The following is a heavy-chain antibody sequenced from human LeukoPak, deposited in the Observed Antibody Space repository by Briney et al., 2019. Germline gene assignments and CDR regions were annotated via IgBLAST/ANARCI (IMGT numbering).Heavy chain of an antibody. V-gene: IGHV3-7*01. CDR1: GFTFSSYW. Sequence: PGGSLRLSCAASGFTFSSYWMSWVRQAPGKGLEWVANIKQDGSEKYYVDSVKGRFTISRDNAKNSLYLQMNSLRAEDTAVYYCASLYYDFWSGYFDYWGQGTLVTVSS. CDR3: ASLYYDFWSGYFDY. J-gene: IGHJ4*02. D-gene: IGHD3-3*01. CDR2: IKQDGSEK.